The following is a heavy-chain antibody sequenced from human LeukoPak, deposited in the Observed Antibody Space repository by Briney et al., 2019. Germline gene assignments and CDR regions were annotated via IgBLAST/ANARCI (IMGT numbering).Heavy chain of an antibody. V-gene: IGHV3-7*03. CDR2: IKQDGSEK. Sequence: GGSLRLSCAASGFTFNTYWMNWVRQAPGKGLEWVANIKQDGSEKYYVDSVKGRFTISRDNAKNSLYLQMNSLRAEDTAVYYCAKGGIAVAPLDYWGQGTLVTVSS. J-gene: IGHJ4*02. CDR1: GFTFNTYW. CDR3: AKGGIAVAPLDY. D-gene: IGHD6-19*01.